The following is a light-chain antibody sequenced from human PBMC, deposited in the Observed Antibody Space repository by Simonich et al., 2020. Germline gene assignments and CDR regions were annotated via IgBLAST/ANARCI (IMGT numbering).Light chain of an antibody. J-gene: IGKJ2*01. CDR3: QQYDNLPYT. Sequence: DIQMTQSPSSLSASVGDRVTITCQASQDISNYLNWYKQKPGKAPKLLIYDASNLETGFPSRFSGSGSGTDFTFTISSLQPEDIATYYCQQYDNLPYTFGQGTKLEIK. V-gene: IGKV1-33*01. CDR1: QDISNY. CDR2: DAS.